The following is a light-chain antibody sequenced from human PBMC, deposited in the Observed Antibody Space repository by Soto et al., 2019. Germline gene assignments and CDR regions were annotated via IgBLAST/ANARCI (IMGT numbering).Light chain of an antibody. CDR3: CSYAGSYTVV. CDR2: DVS. V-gene: IGLV2-11*01. J-gene: IGLJ2*01. Sequence: QSALTQPRSVSGSPGQSVTISCTGTSSDVGGYNLVSWYQQHPGKAPKLMIYDVSKRPSGVPNRFSGSKSGNTASLTISGLQAEDEADYTCCSYAGSYTVVFGGGTKLTVL. CDR1: SSDVGGYNL.